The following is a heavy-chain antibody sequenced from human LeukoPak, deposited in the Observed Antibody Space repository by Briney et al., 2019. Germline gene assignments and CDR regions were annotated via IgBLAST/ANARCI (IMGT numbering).Heavy chain of an antibody. D-gene: IGHD4-23*01. J-gene: IGHJ4*02. CDR3: ARRAGGYSHPYDY. CDR2: IYSDDTT. CDR1: GFTFSDYY. V-gene: IGHV3-53*01. Sequence: GGSLRLSCAASGFTFSDYYMSWIRQAPGKGLEWVSLIYSDDTTLYADSVKGRFTISRDISKNTLYLQMSSLRAEDTAVYYCARRAGGYSHPYDYWGQGVLVTVSS.